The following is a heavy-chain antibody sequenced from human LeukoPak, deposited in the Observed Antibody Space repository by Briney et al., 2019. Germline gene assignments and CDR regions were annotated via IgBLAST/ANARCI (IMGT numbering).Heavy chain of an antibody. D-gene: IGHD6-6*01. Sequence: PGGSLRLSCAASGFTFSSYGMHWVRQALGKGLEWVAVISYDGSNKYYADSVKGRSTISRDNSKNTLYLQMNSLRAEDTAVYYCAKAMQRLASIAARLNLFWANDAFDIWGQGTMVTVSS. V-gene: IGHV3-30*18. CDR2: ISYDGSNK. CDR1: GFTFSSYG. J-gene: IGHJ3*02. CDR3: AKAMQRLASIAARLNLFWANDAFDI.